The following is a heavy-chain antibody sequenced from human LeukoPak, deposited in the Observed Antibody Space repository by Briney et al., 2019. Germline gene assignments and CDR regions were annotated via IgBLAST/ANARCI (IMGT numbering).Heavy chain of an antibody. D-gene: IGHD3-9*01. CDR2: IYYSGST. CDR3: ARHEGILTGYDWFDP. Sequence: SETLSLTCTVSGGSISSYYWSWIRQPPGKGLEWIGHIYYSGSTNYNPSLKSRVTISVDTSKNQFSLKLSSVTAADTAVYYCARHEGILTGYDWFDPWGQGTLVTVSS. J-gene: IGHJ5*02. CDR1: GGSISSYY. V-gene: IGHV4-59*08.